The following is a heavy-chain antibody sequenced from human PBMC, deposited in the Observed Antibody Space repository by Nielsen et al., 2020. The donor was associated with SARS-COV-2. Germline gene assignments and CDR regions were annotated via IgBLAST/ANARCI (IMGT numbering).Heavy chain of an antibody. D-gene: IGHD3-9*01. Sequence: GESLKISCTASGFTFGDYAMSWVRQAPGKGLEWVSAISGSGGSTYYADSVKGRFTISRDNSKNTLYLQMNSLRAEDTAVYYCAKYTVKYYDILTGYYYYYGMDVWGQGTTVTVSS. CDR2: ISGSGGST. CDR3: AKYTVKYYDILTGYYYYYGMDV. J-gene: IGHJ6*02. V-gene: IGHV3-23*01. CDR1: GFTFGDYA.